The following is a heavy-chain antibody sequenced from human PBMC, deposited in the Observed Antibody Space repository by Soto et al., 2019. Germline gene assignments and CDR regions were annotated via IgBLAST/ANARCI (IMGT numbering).Heavy chain of an antibody. J-gene: IGHJ2*01. D-gene: IGHD1-26*01. CDR2: IIPIFGTA. CDR3: ARAGIGVGATRGWYFDL. CDR1: GGTFSSYA. V-gene: IGHV1-69*01. Sequence: QVQLVQSGAEVKKPGSSVKVSCKASGGTFSSYAISWVRQAPGQGLEWMGGIIPIFGTANFAQKFQGRVTITADESTSTAYMELSSLRSEDTAVYYCARAGIGVGATRGWYFDLWGRGTLVTVSS.